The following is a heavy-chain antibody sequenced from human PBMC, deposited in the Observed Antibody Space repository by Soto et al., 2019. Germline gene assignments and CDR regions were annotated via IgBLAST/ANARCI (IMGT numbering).Heavy chain of an antibody. CDR2: YSYTGST. CDR1: GGSISSRTYY. D-gene: IGHD3-16*01. J-gene: IGHJ4*02. CDR3: ARLSAYTFWGN. Sequence: QLQLQESGPGLVKPSETLSLACTVSGGSISSRTYYWGWIRQPPGKGLEWIGSYSYTGSTYYSPTLKSRVTISVDTSKNHFSLTLSSVTVADTAVYYCARLSAYTFWGNWGQGTLVTVSS. V-gene: IGHV4-39*02.